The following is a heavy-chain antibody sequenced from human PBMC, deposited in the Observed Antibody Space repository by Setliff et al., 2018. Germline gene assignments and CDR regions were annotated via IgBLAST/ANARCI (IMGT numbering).Heavy chain of an antibody. CDR2: ISSATKST. Sequence: GGSLSLSCAASGFSFNVYSIMWVRQVPGKGLEWVSFISSATKSTYYADSVKGRFTISRDNAQNSLYLQMNSLRVEDTAVYYCARVPTSDTYWGFSDYYHMDVWGKGTSVTVSS. CDR1: GFSFNVYS. D-gene: IGHD7-27*01. J-gene: IGHJ6*03. V-gene: IGHV3-48*01. CDR3: ARVPTSDTYWGFSDYYHMDV.